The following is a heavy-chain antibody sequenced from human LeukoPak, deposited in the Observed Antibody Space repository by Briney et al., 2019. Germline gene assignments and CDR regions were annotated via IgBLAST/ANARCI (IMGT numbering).Heavy chain of an antibody. CDR3: ARTYYDILTGHSPHFDY. CDR1: GGSISSSSYY. J-gene: IGHJ4*02. Sequence: SETLSLTCTVSGGSISSSSYYWGWIRQPPGKGLEWIGSIYYSGSTYYNPSLKSRVTISVDTSKNQFSLKLSSVTAADTAVYYCARTYYDILTGHSPHFDYWGQGTLVTVSP. D-gene: IGHD3-9*01. V-gene: IGHV4-39*01. CDR2: IYYSGST.